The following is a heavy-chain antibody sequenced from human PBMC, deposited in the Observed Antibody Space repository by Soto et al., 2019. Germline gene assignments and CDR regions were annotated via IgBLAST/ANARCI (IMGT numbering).Heavy chain of an antibody. CDR3: AREEVPQWFTRGYYGMDV. D-gene: IGHD2-2*01. Sequence: PSETLSLTCAVYGGSFSGYYWTWIRQPPGKGLEWIGDINHSGSTNYNSSLKSRVTISVDTSKNQLSLNLRSVTAADTAVYYCAREEVPQWFTRGYYGMDVWGQGTTVTVS. CDR2: INHSGST. V-gene: IGHV4-34*01. J-gene: IGHJ6*02. CDR1: GGSFSGYY.